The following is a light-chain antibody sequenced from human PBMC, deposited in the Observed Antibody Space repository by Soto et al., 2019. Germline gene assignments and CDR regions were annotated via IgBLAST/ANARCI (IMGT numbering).Light chain of an antibody. CDR1: SSDVGGYNY. J-gene: IGLJ2*01. CDR3: ISYTSSSTRVV. CDR2: DVS. V-gene: IGLV2-14*01. Sequence: QSVLTQPASVSGSPGQSITISCTGTSSDVGGYNYVSWYQQHPGKAPKLMIYDVSNRPSGVSNRFSGSKSGNTASLTISGLQAEDEADYYCISYTSSSTRVVFGGGTKLPVL.